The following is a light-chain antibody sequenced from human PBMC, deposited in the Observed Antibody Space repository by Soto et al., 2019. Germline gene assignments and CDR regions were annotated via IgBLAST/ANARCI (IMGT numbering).Light chain of an antibody. Sequence: DIQMTQSPSSLSASVGDRVTITCRTSQGIRSLLSWYQQKPGQAPKRLIYAASSLQSGVPSRFSGSGSGTEFTLTIRSLHPEDVATYYCLQHYNYPYTFGQGTKLEIK. J-gene: IGKJ2*01. CDR3: LQHYNYPYT. CDR1: QGIRSL. V-gene: IGKV1-17*01. CDR2: AAS.